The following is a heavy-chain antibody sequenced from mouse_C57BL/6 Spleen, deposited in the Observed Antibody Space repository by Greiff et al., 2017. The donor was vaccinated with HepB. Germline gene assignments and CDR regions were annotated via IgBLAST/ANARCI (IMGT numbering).Heavy chain of an antibody. CDR2: IDPSDSYT. CDR3: AIIYDGYYPYFDY. V-gene: IGHV1-69*01. CDR1: GYTFTSYW. D-gene: IGHD2-3*01. J-gene: IGHJ2*01. Sequence: QVQLQQSGAELVMPGASVKLSCKASGYTFTSYWMHWVKQRPGQGLEWIGEIDPSDSYTNYNQKFKGKSTLTVDKSSSTAYMQLSSLTSEDSAVYYCAIIYDGYYPYFDYWGQGTTLTVSS.